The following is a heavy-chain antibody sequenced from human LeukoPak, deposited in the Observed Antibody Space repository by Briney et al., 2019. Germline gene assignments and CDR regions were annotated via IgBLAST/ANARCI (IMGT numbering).Heavy chain of an antibody. D-gene: IGHD3-22*01. Sequence: SETLSLTCTVSGGSISSSSYYWGWIRQPPGKGLEWIGSIYYSGSTYYNPSLKSRVTISVDTSKNQFSLKLSSVTAADTAVYYALAYYYDSSGYYYLDYWGQGTPVTVSS. CDR1: GGSISSSSYY. CDR3: LAYYYDSSGYYYLDY. J-gene: IGHJ4*02. CDR2: IYYSGST. V-gene: IGHV4-39*07.